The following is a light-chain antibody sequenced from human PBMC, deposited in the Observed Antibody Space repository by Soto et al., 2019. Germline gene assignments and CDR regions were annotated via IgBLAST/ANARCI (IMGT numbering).Light chain of an antibody. V-gene: IGLV2-14*01. CDR3: SSYTNSSTVV. J-gene: IGLJ2*01. CDR1: SSDVGAYNS. Sequence: QSALTQPASVSGSPGQSITISCTGTSSDVGAYNSVSWYQQHPGKAPKLMISEVSHRPSGVSNRFSASKSGNTASLTISGLQAEDESDYYCSSYTNSSTVVFGGGTKLTVL. CDR2: EVS.